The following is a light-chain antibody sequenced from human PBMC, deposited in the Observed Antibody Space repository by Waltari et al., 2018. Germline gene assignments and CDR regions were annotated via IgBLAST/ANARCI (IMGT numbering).Light chain of an antibody. Sequence: SYELTQPHSVSVSPGQTATITCSGDALPKTYAYWYQQKSGQAPVLVIYEDSKRPSGIPERFSGSSSETMATLTISGAQVEDGSDYYCYSTDSSGMGVFGGGTKLTVL. CDR1: ALPKTY. CDR2: EDS. CDR3: YSTDSSGMGV. J-gene: IGLJ3*02. V-gene: IGLV3-10*01.